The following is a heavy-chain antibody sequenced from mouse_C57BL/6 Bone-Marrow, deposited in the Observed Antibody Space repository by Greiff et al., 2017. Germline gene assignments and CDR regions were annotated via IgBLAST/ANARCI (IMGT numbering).Heavy chain of an antibody. CDR3: TRAPKGYFCY. CDR1: GYTFTSYW. V-gene: IGHV1-7*01. CDR2: INPSSGYT. J-gene: IGHJ2*01. Sequence: VQLQQSGAELAKPGASVKLSCKASGYTFTSYWMHWVNQRPGQGLEWIGFINPSSGYTKYNQKFKDKATLTADKSSSTAYMQLSILTYEDSAVYYCTRAPKGYFCYWCQGTTLTVSS.